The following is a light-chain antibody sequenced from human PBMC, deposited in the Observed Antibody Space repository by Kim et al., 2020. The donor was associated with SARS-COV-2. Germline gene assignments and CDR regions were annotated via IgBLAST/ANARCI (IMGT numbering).Light chain of an antibody. CDR2: DVT. Sequence: QSALTQPASLSASPGQSITISCTGSSSDIGGHNYVSRYQQHPGKGPKLIIYDVTYRPSGVSNRFSGSKSGNTASLTISGLQTEDEADYYCSSFTSTSTLVLFGGGTQLTVL. J-gene: IGLJ3*02. CDR3: SSFTSTSTLVL. V-gene: IGLV2-14*03. CDR1: SSDIGGHNY.